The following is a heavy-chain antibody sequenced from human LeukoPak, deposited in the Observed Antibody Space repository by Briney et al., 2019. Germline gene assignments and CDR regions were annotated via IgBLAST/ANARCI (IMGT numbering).Heavy chain of an antibody. Sequence: GGSLRLSCAGYGFTFRSYAMSWVRQAPGKGLEWVSVISGSGGSTYYADSVKGRFTISRDNSKNTLYLQMNSLRAEDTAVYYCARPTATVTTSYFDYWGQGTLVTVSS. J-gene: IGHJ4*02. CDR2: ISGSGGST. D-gene: IGHD4-17*01. CDR1: GFTFRSYA. CDR3: ARPTATVTTSYFDY. V-gene: IGHV3-23*01.